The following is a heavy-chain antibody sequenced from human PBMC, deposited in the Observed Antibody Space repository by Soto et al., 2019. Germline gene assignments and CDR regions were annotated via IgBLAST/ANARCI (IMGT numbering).Heavy chain of an antibody. CDR3: AKVLRYFDWLGRAFDY. CDR2: ISGSGGST. D-gene: IGHD3-9*01. Sequence: GGSLRLSCAASGFTFSSYAMSWVRQAPGKGLEWVSAISGSGGSTYYADSVKGRFTISRDNSKNTLYLQMNSLRAEDTAVYYCAKVLRYFDWLGRAFDYWGQGTLVTSPQ. J-gene: IGHJ4*02. V-gene: IGHV3-23*01. CDR1: GFTFSSYA.